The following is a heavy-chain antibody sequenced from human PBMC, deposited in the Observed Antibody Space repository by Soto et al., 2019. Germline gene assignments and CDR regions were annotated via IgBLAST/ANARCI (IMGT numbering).Heavy chain of an antibody. Sequence: VASVKVSCKASGGTFSSYAISWVRQAPGQGLEWMGGIIPIFGTANYAQKFQGRVTITRDTSASTAYMELSSLRSEDTAVYYCASGKTSGSYQSPFDYWGQGTLVTVSS. J-gene: IGHJ4*02. D-gene: IGHD1-26*01. CDR1: GGTFSSYA. CDR2: IIPIFGTA. CDR3: ASGKTSGSYQSPFDY. V-gene: IGHV1-69*05.